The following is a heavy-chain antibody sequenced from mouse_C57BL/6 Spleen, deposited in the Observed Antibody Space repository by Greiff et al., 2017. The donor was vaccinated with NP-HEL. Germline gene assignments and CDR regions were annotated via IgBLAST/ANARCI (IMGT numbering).Heavy chain of an antibody. V-gene: IGHV1-26*01. CDR3: ARMGYYSNSPFDY. Sequence: EVQLQQSGPELVKPGASVKISCKASGYTFTDYYMNWVKQSHGKSLEWIGDINPNNGGTSYNQKFKGKATLTVDKSSSTAYMELRSLTSEDSAVYYCARMGYYSNSPFDYWGQGTTLTVSS. CDR1: GYTFTDYY. D-gene: IGHD2-5*01. J-gene: IGHJ2*01. CDR2: INPNNGGT.